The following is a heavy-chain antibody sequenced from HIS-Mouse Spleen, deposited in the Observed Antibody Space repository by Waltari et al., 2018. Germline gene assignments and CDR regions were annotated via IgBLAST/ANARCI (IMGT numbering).Heavy chain of an antibody. J-gene: IGHJ2*01. D-gene: IGHD6-13*01. CDR3: ARDHGDSSSWYWYFDL. V-gene: IGHV3-53*02. CDR1: GFTVSRNY. CDR2: IYSGGST. Sequence: EVQLVETGGGLIQPGGSLRLSCAASGFTVSRNYMSWVRQAPGKGLEWVSVIYSGGSTYYADSVKGRFTISRDNSKNTLYLQMNSLRAEDTAVYYCARDHGDSSSWYWYFDLWGRGTLVTVSS.